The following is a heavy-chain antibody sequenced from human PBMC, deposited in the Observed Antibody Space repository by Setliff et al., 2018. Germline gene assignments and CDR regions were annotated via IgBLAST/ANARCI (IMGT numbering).Heavy chain of an antibody. CDR3: ARAADSYGPPRSYMDV. V-gene: IGHV3-7*01. CDR1: GFTFSSHW. J-gene: IGHJ6*03. D-gene: IGHD5-18*01. CDR2: IKEDGSDK. Sequence: GGSLRLSCAASGFTFSSHWMTWVRQAPGKGLEWVANIKEDGSDKYYVGSVKGRFTISRDNAKNSLYLQMNSLRAEDTALYYCARAADSYGPPRSYMDVWGKGTTVTVS.